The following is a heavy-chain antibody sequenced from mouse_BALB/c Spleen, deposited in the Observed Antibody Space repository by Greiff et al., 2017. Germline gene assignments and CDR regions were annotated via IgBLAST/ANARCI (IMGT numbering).Heavy chain of an antibody. Sequence: VQLQQSGPQLVRPGASVKISCKASGYSFTSYWMHWVKQRPGQGLEWIGMIDPSDSETRLNQKFKDKATLTVDKSSSTAYMQLSSPTSEDSAVYYCAGGWEDYWGQGTTLTVSS. V-gene: IGHV1-74*01. CDR1: GYSFTSYW. D-gene: IGHD3-3*01. CDR3: AGGWEDY. J-gene: IGHJ2*01. CDR2: IDPSDSET.